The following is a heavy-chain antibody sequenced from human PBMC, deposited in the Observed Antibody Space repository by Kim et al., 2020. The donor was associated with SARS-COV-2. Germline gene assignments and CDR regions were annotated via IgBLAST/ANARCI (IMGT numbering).Heavy chain of an antibody. J-gene: IGHJ6*02. CDR3: VTNWGSAYYYYYGMDV. D-gene: IGHD7-27*01. CDR2: FDPEDGET. Sequence: ASVKVSCKVSGYTLTELSMHWVRQAPGKGLEWMGGFDPEDGETIYAQKFQGRVTMTEDTSTDTAYMELSSLRSEDTAVYYCVTNWGSAYYYYYGMDVWGQGTTVTVSS. V-gene: IGHV1-24*01. CDR1: GYTLTELS.